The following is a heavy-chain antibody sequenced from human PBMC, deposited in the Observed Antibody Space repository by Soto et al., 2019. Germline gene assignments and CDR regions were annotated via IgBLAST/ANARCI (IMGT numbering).Heavy chain of an antibody. V-gene: IGHV3-23*01. J-gene: IGHJ4*02. D-gene: IGHD2-21*02. Sequence: EVQLLQSGGGLVQPGGSLTLSCGVSGFPFAPSTMSWVRQAPGKGLEWVSTIGVSVGSTYSADSVQGWFTVSSDISDNTLFLRMTSLTADDTAVYFCAKRDVPHSTSNAYFYDHWGRGVLVTVSS. CDR2: IGVSVGST. CDR3: AKRDVPHSTSNAYFYDH. CDR1: GFPFAPST.